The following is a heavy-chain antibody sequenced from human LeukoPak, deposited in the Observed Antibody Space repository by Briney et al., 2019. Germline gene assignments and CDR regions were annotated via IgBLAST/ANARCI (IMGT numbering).Heavy chain of an antibody. D-gene: IGHD6-13*01. CDR2: IYYSGST. CDR1: GGSISSYY. J-gene: IGHJ5*02. Sequence: SETLSLTCTVSGGSISSYYWSWIRQPPGKGLEWIGYIYYSGSTNYNPSLKSRVTISVDTSKNQFSLKLSSVTAADTAVYYCARSFAAANWFDPWGQGTLVTVSS. CDR3: ARSFAAANWFDP. V-gene: IGHV4-59*01.